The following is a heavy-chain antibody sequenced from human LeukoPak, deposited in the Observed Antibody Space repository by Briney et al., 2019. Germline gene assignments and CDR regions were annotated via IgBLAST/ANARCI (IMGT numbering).Heavy chain of an antibody. D-gene: IGHD3-22*01. J-gene: IGHJ4*02. Sequence: PGGSLRLSCAASGFTFSSYAMSWVRQAPGKGLEWVSAISGSGGSTYYADSVKGRFTISRDNSKNTLYLQMNSLRAEDTAVYYCAKAYDSSGYRDYFDYWGQGTLVTVSS. CDR3: AKAYDSSGYRDYFDY. CDR2: ISGSGGST. V-gene: IGHV3-23*01. CDR1: GFTFSSYA.